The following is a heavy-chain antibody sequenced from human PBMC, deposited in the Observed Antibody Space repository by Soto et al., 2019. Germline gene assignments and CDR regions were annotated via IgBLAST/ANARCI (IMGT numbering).Heavy chain of an antibody. J-gene: IGHJ5*02. Sequence: SGTLSLTCTVSGGSISSGGYYWSWIRQHPGKGLEWIGYIYYSGSTYYNPSLKSRVTISVDTSKNQFSLKLSSVTAADTAVYYCARDRSLVRGVPNNWFDPWGQGTLVTVSS. CDR2: IYYSGST. D-gene: IGHD3-10*01. CDR1: GGSISSGGYY. V-gene: IGHV4-31*03. CDR3: ARDRSLVRGVPNNWFDP.